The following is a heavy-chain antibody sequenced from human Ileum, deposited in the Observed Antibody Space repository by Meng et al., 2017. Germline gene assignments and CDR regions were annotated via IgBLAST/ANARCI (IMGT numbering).Heavy chain of an antibody. CDR2: ISGSGGST. V-gene: IGHV3-23*01. D-gene: IGHD3-10*01. CDR1: GFTFSSYA. Sequence: GESLKISCAASGFTFSSYAMSWVRQAPGKGLEWVAAISGSGGSTYYADSVKGRFTISRDNSKNTLHLQMNSLRAEETAVYYCAKDLGEGLWFGELYIDYWGQG. J-gene: IGHJ4*01. CDR3: AKDLGEGLWFGELYIDY.